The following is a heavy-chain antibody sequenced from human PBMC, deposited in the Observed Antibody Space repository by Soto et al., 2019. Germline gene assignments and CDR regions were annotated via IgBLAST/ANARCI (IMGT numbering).Heavy chain of an antibody. CDR3: ARHPSGSGWFRRSESWSSWSFDY. V-gene: IGHV4-39*01. Sequence: PSETLSLTCTVSGGSISSSSYYWGWIRQPPGKGLEWIGSIYYSGSTYYNPSLKSRVTISVDTSKNQFSLKLSSVTAADTAVYYCARHPSGSGWFRRSESWSSWSFDYWGQGTLVTVSS. CDR1: GGSISSSSYY. CDR2: IYYSGST. J-gene: IGHJ4*02. D-gene: IGHD6-13*01.